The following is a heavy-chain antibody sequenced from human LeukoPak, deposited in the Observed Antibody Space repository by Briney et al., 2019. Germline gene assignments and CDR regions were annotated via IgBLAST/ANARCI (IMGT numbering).Heavy chain of an antibody. V-gene: IGHV3-64*01. Sequence: GGSLRLSCAASGFTFSSYAMHWVRQAPGKGLEYVSAISGNGDSTYYANSVKGRFTISRDNSKNTLYLQMGSLRSDDMAVYYCARAPGRYYGDLDYWGQGTLVTVSS. CDR1: GFTFSSYA. D-gene: IGHD4-17*01. J-gene: IGHJ4*02. CDR3: ARAPGRYYGDLDY. CDR2: ISGNGDST.